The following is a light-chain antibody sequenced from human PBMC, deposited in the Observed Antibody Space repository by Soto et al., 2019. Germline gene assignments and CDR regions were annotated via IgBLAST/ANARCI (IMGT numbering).Light chain of an antibody. CDR2: GAS. Sequence: EIVLTQSPGTLSLSPGERATLSCRASQSVSNNYLAWYQQKPGQAPRLLIYGASSRATGIPDRFSGSGSGTDFTLTIRRMEPEDVAVYYCQQYGSSRTFGQGTKVDIK. CDR1: QSVSNNY. V-gene: IGKV3-20*01. J-gene: IGKJ1*01. CDR3: QQYGSSRT.